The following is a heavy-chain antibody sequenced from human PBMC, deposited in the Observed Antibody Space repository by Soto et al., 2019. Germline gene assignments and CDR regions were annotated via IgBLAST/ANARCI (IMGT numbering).Heavy chain of an antibody. J-gene: IGHJ6*02. CDR3: AKDLDVHYYYCGMDV. Sequence: GGSLRLSCAASGFTFSSYGMHWVRQAPGKGLEWVAVISYDGSNKYYADSVKGRFTISRDNSKNTLYLQMNSLRAEDAAVYYCAKDLDVHYYYCGMDVWGPGPTVTV. V-gene: IGHV3-30*18. D-gene: IGHD3-3*01. CDR1: GFTFSSYG. CDR2: ISYDGSNK.